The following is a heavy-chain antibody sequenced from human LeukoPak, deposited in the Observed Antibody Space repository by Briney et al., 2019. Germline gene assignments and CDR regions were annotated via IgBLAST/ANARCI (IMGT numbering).Heavy chain of an antibody. Sequence: GGSLRLSCAASGFTFSSHVMHWVRQAPGKGLEWLAVISKDGSSEFCADSVKGRFTISRDNSKNTLYLQMNSLRVEATALYYCARDEGTVWNIKNYGFDVWGQGTVVTVSS. V-gene: IGHV3-30*01. CDR2: ISKDGSSE. CDR1: GFTFSSHV. D-gene: IGHD1/OR15-1a*01. J-gene: IGHJ3*01. CDR3: ARDEGTVWNIKNYGFDV.